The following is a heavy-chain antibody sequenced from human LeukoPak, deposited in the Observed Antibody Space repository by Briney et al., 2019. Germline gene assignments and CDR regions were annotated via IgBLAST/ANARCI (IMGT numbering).Heavy chain of an antibody. J-gene: IGHJ5*02. CDR1: GFTFSSYS. V-gene: IGHV3-48*04. CDR2: ISSSGSTI. Sequence: PGGSLRLSCAASGFTFSSYSMNWVRQAPGKGLEWVSYISSSGSTIYYADSVKGRFTISRDNAKNSLYLQMNSLRAEDTAVYYCARHSRGRWFDPWGQGTLVTVSS. CDR3: ARHSRGRWFDP. D-gene: IGHD3-16*01.